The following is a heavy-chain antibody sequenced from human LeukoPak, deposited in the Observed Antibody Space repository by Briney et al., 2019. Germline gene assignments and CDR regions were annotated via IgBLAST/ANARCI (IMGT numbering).Heavy chain of an antibody. Sequence: GGSLRLSCAASGFTFSSYSMNWVRQAPGKGLEWVSSISSSSSYIYYADSVKGRFTISRDNAKNSLYLQMNSLRAEDTAVYYCARDYYRESRDYNYYYGMDVWGQGTTVTISS. D-gene: IGHD1-26*01. J-gene: IGHJ6*02. CDR1: GFTFSSYS. CDR2: ISSSSSYI. V-gene: IGHV3-21*01. CDR3: ARDYYRESRDYNYYYGMDV.